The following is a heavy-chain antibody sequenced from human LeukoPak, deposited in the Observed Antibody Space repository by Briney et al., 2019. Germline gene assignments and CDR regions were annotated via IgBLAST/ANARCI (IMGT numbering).Heavy chain of an antibody. Sequence: GGSLRLSCAASGFTLTNAWMTWVRQAPGKGLEWVGRFKRKTDGGTKDHAAPVKGRFTISRDNSKNTLYLQMNSLTTEDTDVYYCTTAIDSGSSSRDYWGQGTLVTLPS. J-gene: IGHJ4*02. CDR3: TTAIDSGSSSRDY. CDR1: GFTLTNAW. V-gene: IGHV3-15*01. CDR2: FKRKTDGGTK. D-gene: IGHD6-6*01.